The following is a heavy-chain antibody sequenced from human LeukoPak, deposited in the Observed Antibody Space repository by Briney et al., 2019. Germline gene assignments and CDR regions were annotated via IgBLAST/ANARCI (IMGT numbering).Heavy chain of an antibody. Sequence: SETLSLTCTVSGGSISSYYWSWIRQPAGKGLEWIGRIYTSRSTNYNPSLKSRVTMSVDTSKNQFSLKLSSVTAADTAVYYCAREKMITMIVVVFDYWGQGTLVTVSS. D-gene: IGHD3-22*01. J-gene: IGHJ4*02. CDR2: IYTSRST. V-gene: IGHV4-4*07. CDR3: AREKMITMIVVVFDY. CDR1: GGSISSYY.